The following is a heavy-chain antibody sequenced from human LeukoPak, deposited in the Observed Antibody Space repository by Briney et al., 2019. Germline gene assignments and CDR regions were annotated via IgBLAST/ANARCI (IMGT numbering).Heavy chain of an antibody. V-gene: IGHV4-34*01. CDR3: ARKVSGYCSGGSCYSETYNWFDP. D-gene: IGHD2-15*01. J-gene: IGHJ5*02. Sequence: SETLSLTCAVYGGSFSGYYWSWIRQPPGKGLEWIGDINHSGSTNYNPSLRSRVTISVDTSKNQFSLKLSSVTAADTAVYYCARKVSGYCSGGSCYSETYNWFDPWGQGTLVTVSS. CDR2: INHSGST. CDR1: GGSFSGYY.